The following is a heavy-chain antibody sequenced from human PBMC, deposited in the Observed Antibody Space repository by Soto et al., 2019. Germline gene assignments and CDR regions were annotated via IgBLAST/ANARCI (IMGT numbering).Heavy chain of an antibody. CDR1: GFTFSGFG. J-gene: IGHJ4*02. D-gene: IGHD3-16*01. CDR2: IWYDGSDK. Sequence: GGSLRLSCAASGFTFSGFGMHWVRQAPGKGLEWVAIIWYDGSDKYYADSVKGRFTISRDNSKNTVYLQMNSLRAEDTAVYHCAFGNLSYYFDYWGQGTPVTVSS. CDR3: AFGNLSYYFDY. V-gene: IGHV3-33*01.